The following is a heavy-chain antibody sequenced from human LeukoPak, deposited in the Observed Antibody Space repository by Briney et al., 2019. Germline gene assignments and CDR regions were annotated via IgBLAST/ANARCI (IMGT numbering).Heavy chain of an antibody. D-gene: IGHD1-26*01. V-gene: IGHV3-64*01. Sequence: GGSPRLSCAASGLTFSSYAMHWVRQAPGKGLEYVSAISSNGGSTYYANSVKGRFTISRDNSKNTLYLQMGSLRAEDMAVYYCARVYPELRDAFDIWGQGTMVTVSS. CDR1: GLTFSSYA. J-gene: IGHJ3*02. CDR2: ISSNGGST. CDR3: ARVYPELRDAFDI.